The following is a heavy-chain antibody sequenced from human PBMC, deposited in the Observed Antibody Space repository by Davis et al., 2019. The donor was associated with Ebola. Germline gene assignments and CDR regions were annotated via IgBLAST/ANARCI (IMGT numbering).Heavy chain of an antibody. CDR1: GYTFTSYG. D-gene: IGHD3-3*01. CDR3: ARDNPIFGVVILNYYYGMDV. Sequence: ASVKVSCKASGYTFTSYGISWVRQAPGQGLEWMGWISAYNGNTNYAQKLQGRVTMTTDTSTSTAYMELRSLRSEDTAVYYCARDNPIFGVVILNYYYGMDVWGQGTTVTVSS. CDR2: ISAYNGNT. V-gene: IGHV1-18*01. J-gene: IGHJ6*02.